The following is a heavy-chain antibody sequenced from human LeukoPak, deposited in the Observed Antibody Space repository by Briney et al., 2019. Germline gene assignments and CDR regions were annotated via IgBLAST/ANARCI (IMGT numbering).Heavy chain of an antibody. CDR3: ARDGLAAATLHWCFDV. D-gene: IGHD6-25*01. CDR2: ISSSSSYI. J-gene: IGHJ2*01. CDR1: GFTFSSYS. V-gene: IGHV3-21*01. Sequence: GGSLRLSCAASGFTFSSYSMNWVRQAPGKGLEWVSSISSSSSYIYYADSVKGRFTISRDNARNSLYLQMNSLRAEDTAVYYCARDGLAAATLHWCFDVWGRGTLVTVSS.